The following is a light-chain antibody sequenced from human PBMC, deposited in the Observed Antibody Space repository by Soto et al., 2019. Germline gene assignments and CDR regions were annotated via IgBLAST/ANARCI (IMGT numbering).Light chain of an antibody. CDR2: WAS. CDR1: QSVLYNSNNKNY. V-gene: IGKV4-1*01. CDR3: QQYESTPPT. J-gene: IGKJ2*01. Sequence: DIVMTQSPDSLAVSLGERANINCKSSQSVLYNSNNKNYLAWYQQRPGQPPKLLIYWASTRESGVTDRFSGSGSGTDFTLPITSLQAEDVAVYYCQQYESTPPTFGQGTKLEIK.